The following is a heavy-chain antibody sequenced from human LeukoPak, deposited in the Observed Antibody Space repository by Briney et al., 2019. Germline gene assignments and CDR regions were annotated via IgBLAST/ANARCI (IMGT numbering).Heavy chain of an antibody. CDR2: ISYDGSNK. Sequence: PGRSLRLSCAASGFTFSSYAMHWVRQAPGKGLEWVAVISYDGSNKYYADSVKGRFTISRDNSKNTLYLQMNSLRAEDTAVYYCARDGYLAYCGGDCYLGAFDIWGQGTMVTASS. J-gene: IGHJ3*02. CDR1: GFTFSSYA. D-gene: IGHD2-21*02. V-gene: IGHV3-30-3*01. CDR3: ARDGYLAYCGGDCYLGAFDI.